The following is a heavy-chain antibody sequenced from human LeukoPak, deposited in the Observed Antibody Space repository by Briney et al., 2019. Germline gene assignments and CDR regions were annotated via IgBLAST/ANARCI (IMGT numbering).Heavy chain of an antibody. V-gene: IGHV3-11*04. Sequence: GGSLRLSXAASGFTFSDYYMSWIRQAPGKGLEWVSYISSSGSTIYYADSVKGRFTISRDNAKNSLYLQMNSLRAEDTAVFYCVRDYCYYIDVWGKGTTVTVSS. CDR1: GFTFSDYY. J-gene: IGHJ6*03. CDR2: ISSSGSTI. CDR3: VRDYCYYIDV.